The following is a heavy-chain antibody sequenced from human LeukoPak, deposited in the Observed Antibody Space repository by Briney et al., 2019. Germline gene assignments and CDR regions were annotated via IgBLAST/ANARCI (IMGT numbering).Heavy chain of an antibody. Sequence: ASATVSCTASGYTFTGYYMHWVRQAPGQGLEWMGWINPNSGGTNYAQKFQGRVTMTRDTSISTAYMEVSRLRPDDTAVYYCARGPLGSSSSGYYYYMDVWGKGTTVTVSS. J-gene: IGHJ6*03. CDR3: ARGPLGSSSSGYYYYMDV. V-gene: IGHV1-2*02. CDR1: GYTFTGYY. CDR2: INPNSGGT. D-gene: IGHD6-6*01.